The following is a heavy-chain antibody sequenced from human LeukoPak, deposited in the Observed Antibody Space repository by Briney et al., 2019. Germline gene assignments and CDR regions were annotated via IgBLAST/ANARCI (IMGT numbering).Heavy chain of an antibody. CDR1: GGSNSSGGYS. J-gene: IGHJ4*02. CDR3: ARAWVPAAHFDY. CDR2: IYHSGST. Sequence: PSQTLSLTCSVSGGSNSSGGYSWSWIRQPPGKGLEWIGYIYHSGSTYYNPSLKSRVTISVDTSKNQFSLKLSSVTAADTAVYYCARAWVPAAHFDYWGQGTLVTVSS. D-gene: IGHD2-2*01. V-gene: IGHV4-30-2*01.